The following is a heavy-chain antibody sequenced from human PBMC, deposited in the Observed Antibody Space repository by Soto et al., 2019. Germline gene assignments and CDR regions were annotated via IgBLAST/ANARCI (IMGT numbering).Heavy chain of an antibody. J-gene: IGHJ4*02. CDR1: GGTFSSYA. CDR2: IIPIFGTA. V-gene: IGHV1-69*01. Sequence: QVQLVQSGAEVKKPGSSVKVSCKASGGTFSSYAISWVRQAPGQGLEWMGGIIPIFGTANYAQKFQGRVTITADESTSTAYMERSILRSENTAVYYCAGGLGPKIPYYFDYGGQGTLVTVPS. CDR3: AGGLGPKIPYYFDY.